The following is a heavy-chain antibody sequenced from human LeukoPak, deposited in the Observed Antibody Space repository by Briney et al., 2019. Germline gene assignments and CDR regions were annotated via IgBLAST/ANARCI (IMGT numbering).Heavy chain of an antibody. V-gene: IGHV3-64*01. CDR2: ISSNGGST. Sequence: GGSLRLSCAASGFTFSSYAMHWVRQAPGKGLEYVSAISSNGGSTYYANSVKGRFTISRDNSKNTLYLQMNSLRAEDTAVYYCAKDQYSYGYRWGQGTLVTVSS. CDR3: AKDQYSYGYR. D-gene: IGHD5-18*01. CDR1: GFTFSSYA. J-gene: IGHJ4*02.